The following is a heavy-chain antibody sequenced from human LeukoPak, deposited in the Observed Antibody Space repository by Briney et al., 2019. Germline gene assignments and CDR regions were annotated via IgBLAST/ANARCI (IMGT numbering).Heavy chain of an antibody. Sequence: GGSLRLSCAASGFTFSSYAMSWVRQAPGKGLEWVSGISGSGVGSGTRTHYADSVKGRFTISRDNSKNTLYLQMNSLRAEDTAVYYCTTGGGAAAGTSVAEGYWGQGTLVTVSS. D-gene: IGHD6-13*01. J-gene: IGHJ4*02. CDR3: TTGGGAAAGTSVAEGY. CDR2: ISGSGVGSGTRT. CDR1: GFTFSSYA. V-gene: IGHV3-23*01.